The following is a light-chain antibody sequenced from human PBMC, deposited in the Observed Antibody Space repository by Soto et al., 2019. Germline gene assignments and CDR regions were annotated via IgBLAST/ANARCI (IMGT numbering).Light chain of an antibody. CDR3: MQGLQIPWT. V-gene: IGKV2-28*01. CDR2: LGS. J-gene: IGKJ1*01. CDR1: QSLLHSNGYNC. Sequence: EIVMTQSPLSLPVTLGEPASISCRSSQSLLHSNGYNCLDWYLQKPGQSPQLLIYLGSYRASGVPDRFSGSGSGTDFTLKISKVEAEDVGVYYCMQGLQIPWTFGQGTKVEIK.